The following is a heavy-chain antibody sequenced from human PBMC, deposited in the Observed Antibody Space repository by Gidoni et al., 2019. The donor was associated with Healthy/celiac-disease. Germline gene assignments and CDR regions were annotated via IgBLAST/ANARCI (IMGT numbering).Heavy chain of an antibody. CDR3: AKVPRTPTHVADYYYGMDV. J-gene: IGHJ6*02. CDR1: GFTFSSYA. CDR2: ISGSGGST. V-gene: IGHV3-23*01. D-gene: IGHD5-12*01. Sequence: EVQLLESGGGLVQPGGSLRLSCAASGFTFSSYAMSWGRQAPGKGLECVSAISGSGGSTYYADSVKGRFTISRDNSKNTLYLQMNSLRAEDTAVYYCAKVPRTPTHVADYYYGMDVWGQGTTVTVSS.